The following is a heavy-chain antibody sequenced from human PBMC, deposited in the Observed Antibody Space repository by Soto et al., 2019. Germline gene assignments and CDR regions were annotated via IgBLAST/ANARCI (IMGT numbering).Heavy chain of an antibody. J-gene: IGHJ4*02. CDR3: ARKDVAFDY. Sequence: PGGSLRLCCAASGFTCKNYAMTWVRQAPGKGLEWVSLIYGSGGSTDYADSVKGRFTISRDNSKNMLYVQMNSLRDEDTAVYYCARKDVAFDYWGQGIPVTVSS. CDR1: GFTCKNYA. D-gene: IGHD5-12*01. CDR2: IYGSGGST. V-gene: IGHV3-23*01.